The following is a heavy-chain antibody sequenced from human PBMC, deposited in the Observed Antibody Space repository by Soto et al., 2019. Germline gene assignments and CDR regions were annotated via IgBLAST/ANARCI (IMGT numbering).Heavy chain of an antibody. J-gene: IGHJ3*02. V-gene: IGHV4-31*03. Sequence: QVQLQESGPGLVKPSQTLSLTCTVSGGSISSGGYYWSWTRQHPGKGLEWIGYIYYSGSTYYNPSLKSRVTISVDTSKNQFSLKLSSVTAADTAVYYCARGGIVVVVAARDAFDIWGQGTMVTVSS. CDR1: GGSISSGGYY. CDR2: IYYSGST. CDR3: ARGGIVVVVAARDAFDI. D-gene: IGHD2-15*01.